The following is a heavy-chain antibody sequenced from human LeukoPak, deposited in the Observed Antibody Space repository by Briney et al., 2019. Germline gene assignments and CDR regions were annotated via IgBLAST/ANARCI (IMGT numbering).Heavy chain of an antibody. CDR3: ARAPTRFHYDSSGYTFLQGNFCDY. CDR2: MNPNSGNT. Sequence: ASVKVSCKASGYTFTSYDINWVRQATGQGLEWMGWMNPNSGNTGYAQKFQGRVTMTRNTSISTAYMELSSLRSEDTAVYYCARAPTRFHYDSSGYTFLQGNFCDYWGQGTLVTVSS. D-gene: IGHD3-22*01. V-gene: IGHV1-8*01. J-gene: IGHJ4*02. CDR1: GYTFTSYD.